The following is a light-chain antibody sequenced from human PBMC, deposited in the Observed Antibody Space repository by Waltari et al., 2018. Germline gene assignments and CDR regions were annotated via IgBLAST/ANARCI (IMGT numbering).Light chain of an antibody. CDR1: QSLNTYY. Sequence: EILLTQSPETLSLSPGERATLSCRASQSLNTYYLAWYQQKPGQAPRLLIYGASNRATGIPDRFSGSGSGTDFTLTISRLEPEDCAVYSCQQYGRSLTFGGGTKVNIK. CDR3: QQYGRSLT. CDR2: GAS. J-gene: IGKJ4*01. V-gene: IGKV3-20*01.